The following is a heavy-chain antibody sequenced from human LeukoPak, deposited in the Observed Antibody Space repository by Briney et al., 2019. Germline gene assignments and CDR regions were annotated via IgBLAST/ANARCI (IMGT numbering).Heavy chain of an antibody. D-gene: IGHD1-26*01. CDR2: INYSGST. J-gene: IGHJ4*02. V-gene: IGHV4-59*12. CDR1: GGSISSYY. Sequence: SETLSLTCTVSGGSISSYYWSWIRQPPGKGLEWIGYINYSGSTNYNASLKSRVTISVDTSKNQFSLKLSSVTAADTAVYYCARRPRSGSTRNFDYWGQGTLVTVSS. CDR3: ARRPRSGSTRNFDY.